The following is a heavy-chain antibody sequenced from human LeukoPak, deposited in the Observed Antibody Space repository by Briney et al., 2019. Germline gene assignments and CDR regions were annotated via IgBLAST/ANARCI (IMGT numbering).Heavy chain of an antibody. CDR2: INHSGSA. D-gene: IGHD2-21*02. V-gene: IGHV4-34*01. Sequence: SETLSLTCAVYGGSFSAYYWSWIRQPPGKGLEWIGEINHSGSANYNPSLKSRVTISVDTSKNQFFLNLSSVTAADTAVYYCAREAFCGGDCYSGFDYWGQGTLVTVSS. CDR3: AREAFCGGDCYSGFDY. CDR1: GGSFSAYY. J-gene: IGHJ4*02.